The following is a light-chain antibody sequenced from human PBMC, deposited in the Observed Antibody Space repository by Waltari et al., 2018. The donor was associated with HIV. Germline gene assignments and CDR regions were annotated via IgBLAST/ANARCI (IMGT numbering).Light chain of an antibody. CDR1: SSDLGCSNS. CDR2: EVS. CDR3: SFYGGSNILV. Sequence: QSALTQPPSASGSPGQSVTISCTGASSDLGCSNSVSWSQQRPGKAPTVIISEVSKRSSGVPNRFSGSTSGNTASLTVSGLQADDEAEYFCSFYGGSNILVFGGGTKLTVL. V-gene: IGLV2-8*01. J-gene: IGLJ2*01.